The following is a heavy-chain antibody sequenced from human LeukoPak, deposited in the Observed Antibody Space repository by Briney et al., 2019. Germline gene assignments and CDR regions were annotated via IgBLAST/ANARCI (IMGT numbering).Heavy chain of an antibody. CDR1: GFTFSSDG. J-gene: IGHJ5*02. Sequence: SLVLSCAASGFTFSSDGMHWVRQAPGNVLERVAVIWYDGSNKYYADSVKGRFTISRDNSKNTLYLQMNSLRAEDTAVYYCARDYAGENWFDPWGQGTLVTVSS. CDR3: ARDYAGENWFDP. V-gene: IGHV3-33*01. D-gene: IGHD3-16*01. CDR2: IWYDGSNK.